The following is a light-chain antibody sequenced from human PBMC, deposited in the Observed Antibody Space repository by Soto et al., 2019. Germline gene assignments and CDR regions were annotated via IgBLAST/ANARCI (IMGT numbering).Light chain of an antibody. Sequence: TQSPATLSLSPGESATLSCRASPSVSSYLAWYQQKPGQAPRLLIYDVSTRATGLPARFSGSGSGTEFTRTISGRQPDEVGVYVCQLYKRWRTSGQGIKE. V-gene: IGKV3-15*01. CDR3: QLYKRWRT. CDR2: DVS. CDR1: PSVSSY. J-gene: IGKJ1*01.